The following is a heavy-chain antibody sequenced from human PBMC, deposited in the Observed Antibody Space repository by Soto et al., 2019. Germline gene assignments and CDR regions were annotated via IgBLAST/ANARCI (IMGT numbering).Heavy chain of an antibody. V-gene: IGHV4-39*01. CDR3: ARHTPAISISDH. CDR2: IYYSGST. Sequence: QLQLQESGPGLVKPSETLSLTCTVSGGSIGSSSYYWGWIRQPPGKGLEWIGSIYYSGSTYYNPSLKSRVTISVDTSKNPFSLKLRSVTAADTAVYYCARHTPAISISDHWGQGTLVTVSS. D-gene: IGHD2-15*01. CDR1: GGSIGSSSYY. J-gene: IGHJ4*02.